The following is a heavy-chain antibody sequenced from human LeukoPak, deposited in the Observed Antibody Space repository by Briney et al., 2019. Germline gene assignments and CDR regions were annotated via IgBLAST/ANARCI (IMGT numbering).Heavy chain of an antibody. D-gene: IGHD1-26*01. CDR2: IYSGGAT. CDR1: GYSISSGYY. V-gene: IGHV3-53*01. Sequence: PSETLSLTCAVSGYSISSGYYWGCIRQPPGKGLEWVSSIYSGGATKYADSVKGRFTISRDNSKNTLYLQMNSLRPEDTAVYYCARYREGPWGQGTLVTVSS. CDR3: ARYREGP. J-gene: IGHJ5*02.